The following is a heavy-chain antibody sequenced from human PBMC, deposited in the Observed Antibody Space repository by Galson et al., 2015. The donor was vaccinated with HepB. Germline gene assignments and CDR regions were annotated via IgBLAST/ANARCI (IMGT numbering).Heavy chain of an antibody. CDR2: INQDGGAR. V-gene: IGHV3-7*01. Sequence: SLRLPCAASGFTFTNYYMGWVRQAPGKGLEWVAYINQDGGARFYVDSVRVRFTISRDNADNLLYLQMNSLRVEDTAVYYCARWSLAFDFWGQGTMLTVSS. CDR3: ARWSLAFDF. CDR1: GFTFTNYY. J-gene: IGHJ3*01.